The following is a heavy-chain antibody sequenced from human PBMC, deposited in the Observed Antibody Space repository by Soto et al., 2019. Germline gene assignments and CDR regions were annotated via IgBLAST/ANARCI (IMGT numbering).Heavy chain of an antibody. CDR2: IGTGGDT. J-gene: IGHJ4*02. V-gene: IGHV3-13*01. CDR3: ARVRTKRPFIVGALLSAVETYYFDY. Sequence: PGGSLRLSCAASGFAFSNYVLHWVRRAPGKGPEWVSAIGTGGDTYYADSVMGRFTISRDNAKKSLYLQMNSLIAEDMAVYYCARVRTKRPFIVGALLSAVETYYFDYWGQGTLVTVSS. D-gene: IGHD1-26*01. CDR1: GFAFSNYV.